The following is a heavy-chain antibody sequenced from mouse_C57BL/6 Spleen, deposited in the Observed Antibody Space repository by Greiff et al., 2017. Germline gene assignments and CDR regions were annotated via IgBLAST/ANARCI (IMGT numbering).Heavy chain of an antibody. J-gene: IGHJ1*03. D-gene: IGHD1-1*02. Sequence: VQLQQPGAELVMPGASVKLSCTASGYTFTSYWMHWVKQRPGQGLEWIGGIDPSDSYTNYNQKFKGKSTLTVDKSSSTAYMQLSSLTSEDSAVYYCARWGGSCEYFDVWGTGTTLTVSS. CDR1: GYTFTSYW. V-gene: IGHV1-69*01. CDR2: IDPSDSYT. CDR3: ARWGGSCEYFDV.